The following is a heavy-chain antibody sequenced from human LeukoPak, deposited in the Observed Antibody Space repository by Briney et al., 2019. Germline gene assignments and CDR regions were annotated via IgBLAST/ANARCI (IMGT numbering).Heavy chain of an antibody. D-gene: IGHD3-3*01. CDR1: GFTFSSYG. CDR2: INPNSGGT. V-gene: IGHV1-2*02. J-gene: IGHJ4*02. CDR3: ARGSYDLSNDY. Sequence: GGSLRLSCAASGFTFSSYGMHWVRQAPGQGLEWMGWINPNSGGTNYAQKFQGRVTMTRDTSISTAYMELSRLRSDDTAVYYCARGSYDLSNDYWGQGTLVTVSS.